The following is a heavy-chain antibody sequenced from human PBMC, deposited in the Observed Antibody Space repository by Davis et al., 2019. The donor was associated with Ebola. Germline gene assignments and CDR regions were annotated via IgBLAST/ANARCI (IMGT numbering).Heavy chain of an antibody. CDR3: ARASGTGTASSLFDY. CDR1: GFTVSSNY. V-gene: IGHV3-53*01. D-gene: IGHD1-1*01. J-gene: IGHJ4*02. CDR2: IYCVGST. Sequence: PGGSLRLSCAASGFTVSSNYMSWVRQAPGKGLEWVSVIYCVGSTYYADSVKGRFTTSRDKSKNTLDLQMNSLRAEDTAVYYCARASGTGTASSLFDYWGQGTRVTVSS.